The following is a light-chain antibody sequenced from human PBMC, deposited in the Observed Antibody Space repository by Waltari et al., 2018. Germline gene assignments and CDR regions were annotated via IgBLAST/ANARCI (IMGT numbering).Light chain of an antibody. J-gene: IGKJ2*01. CDR1: QSVSTY. Sequence: AIRMTQSPSSLSASTGDRVTITCRASQSVSTYLAWYQQKPGKAPKLLIYAASTLQRGVPLRFSGSGSGTDFTLTISSLQSEDFAVYYCQQYNNWPPYTFGQGTKLEIK. CDR2: AAS. CDR3: QQYNNWPPYT. V-gene: IGKV1-8*01.